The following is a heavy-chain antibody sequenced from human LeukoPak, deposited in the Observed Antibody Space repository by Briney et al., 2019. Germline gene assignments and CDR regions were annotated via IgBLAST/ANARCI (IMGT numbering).Heavy chain of an antibody. D-gene: IGHD3-22*01. J-gene: IGHJ4*02. Sequence: GGPLRLSCAASGFTVSSNYMSWVRQAPGKGLEWVSVIYSGGSTYYADSVKGRFTISRDNSKNTLYLQMNSLRAEDTAVYYCARVDSSGYYTDYWGQGTLVTVSS. CDR2: IYSGGST. CDR3: ARVDSSGYYTDY. V-gene: IGHV3-53*01. CDR1: GFTVSSNY.